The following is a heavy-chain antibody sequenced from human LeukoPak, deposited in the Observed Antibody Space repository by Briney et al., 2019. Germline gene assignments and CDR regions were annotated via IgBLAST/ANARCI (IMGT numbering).Heavy chain of an antibody. J-gene: IGHJ4*02. V-gene: IGHV4-34*01. CDR1: GGSFSGYY. Sequence: SETLSLTCAVYGGSFSGYYWSWIRQPPGKRLEWIGEINHSGSTNYNPSLKSRVTISVETSKNQFSLKLSSVTAADTAVYYCARGPMGATTFDYWGQGTLVTVSS. CDR3: ARGPMGATTFDY. D-gene: IGHD1-26*01. CDR2: INHSGST.